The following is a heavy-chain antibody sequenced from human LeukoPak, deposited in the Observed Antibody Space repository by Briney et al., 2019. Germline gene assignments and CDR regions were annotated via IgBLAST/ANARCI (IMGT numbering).Heavy chain of an antibody. V-gene: IGHV4-34*01. D-gene: IGHD4-23*01. Sequence: PSETLSLTCAVYGGPFRGFFCSWIRRAPGKGLEWIGEISHSGSPNYNPSLKSRITLSVDPSKNQFSLRPTSVTAGDTAVYYCARGIFYGGRNQYIWFDLWGQGTLVTVSS. CDR3: ARGIFYGGRNQYIWFDL. CDR2: ISHSGSP. J-gene: IGHJ5*02. CDR1: GGPFRGFF.